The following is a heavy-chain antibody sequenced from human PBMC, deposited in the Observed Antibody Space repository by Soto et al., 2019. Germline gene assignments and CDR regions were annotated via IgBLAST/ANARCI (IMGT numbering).Heavy chain of an antibody. Sequence: LRLSCAASGFTFSNAWMNWVRQAPGKGLEWVGRIKSKTDGGKTDYAAPVKGRFTISRDDSKNTLYLQMNSLKTEDTAVYYCTTDGSIAAAGTSFDYWGQGTLVTVSS. D-gene: IGHD6-13*01. CDR2: IKSKTDGGKT. V-gene: IGHV3-15*07. CDR3: TTDGSIAAAGTSFDY. CDR1: GFTFSNAW. J-gene: IGHJ4*02.